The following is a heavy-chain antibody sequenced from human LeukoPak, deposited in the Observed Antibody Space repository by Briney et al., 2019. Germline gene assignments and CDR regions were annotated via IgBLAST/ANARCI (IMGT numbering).Heavy chain of an antibody. V-gene: IGHV1-8*01. CDR2: MNPNSGNT. CDR1: GYTFTSYD. D-gene: IGHD3-3*01. CDR3: ATSTIFGVSAFDY. J-gene: IGHJ4*02. Sequence: ASVQVSCKASGYTFTSYDINWVRQATGQGLAWMGWMNPNSGNTGYAQKFQGRVTMTRNTSISTAYMELSSLRSEDTAVYYCATSTIFGVSAFDYWGQGTLVTVSS.